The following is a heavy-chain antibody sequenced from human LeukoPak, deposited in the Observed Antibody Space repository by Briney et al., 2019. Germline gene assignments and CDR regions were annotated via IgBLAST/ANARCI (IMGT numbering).Heavy chain of an antibody. CDR2: INHSGST. D-gene: IGHD3-16*02. V-gene: IGHV4-34*01. CDR3: TRVLYKGPFDY. CDR1: GGSFSGYY. J-gene: IGHJ4*02. Sequence: PSETLSLTCAVSGGSFSGYYWSWIRQPPGKGLEWIGEINHSGSTNYNPSLKSRVTISVDTSKNQFSLKLSSVTAADTAVYYCTRVLYKGPFDYWGQGTLVTVSS.